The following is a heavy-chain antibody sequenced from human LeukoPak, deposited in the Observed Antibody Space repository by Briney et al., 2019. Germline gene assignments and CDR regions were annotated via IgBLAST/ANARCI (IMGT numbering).Heavy chain of an antibody. CDR3: ARADYDYSPLADYYMDV. CDR2: IYYSGST. CDR1: GGSISSGDYY. D-gene: IGHD4-11*01. V-gene: IGHV4-30-4*08. Sequence: PSQTLSLTCTVSGGSISSGDYYWSWIRQPPGKGPEWIGYIYYSGSTYYNPSLKSRVTISVDTSKNQFSLKLSSVTAADTAVYYCARADYDYSPLADYYMDVWGKGTTVTVSS. J-gene: IGHJ6*03.